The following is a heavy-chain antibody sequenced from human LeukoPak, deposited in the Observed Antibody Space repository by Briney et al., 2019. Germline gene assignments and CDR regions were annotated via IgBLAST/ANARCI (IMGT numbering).Heavy chain of an antibody. V-gene: IGHV3-21*01. D-gene: IGHD3-16*01. Sequence: PGGSLRLSCAASGFTFSSYSMNWVRQAPGKGLEWVSSISSSSSYIYYADSVKGGFTISRDNAKNSLYLQMNSLRAEDTAVYYCARVGVSYYYYYYGMDVWGQGTTVTVSS. CDR3: ARVGVSYYYYYYGMDV. CDR1: GFTFSSYS. J-gene: IGHJ6*02. CDR2: ISSSSSYI.